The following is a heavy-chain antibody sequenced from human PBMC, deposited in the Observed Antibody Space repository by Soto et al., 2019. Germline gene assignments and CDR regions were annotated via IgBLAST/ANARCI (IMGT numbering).Heavy chain of an antibody. CDR3: GRKPTTGSFDY. D-gene: IGHD1-1*01. CDR2: IYWDDDK. Sequence: SGPTLVNPTQTLTLTCTFSGFSLSTSVVGVGWIRQPPGKALEWLALIYWDDDKRYSPSLKSRLTITKDTSKNQVVLTMTNMDPVDTATYYCGRKPTTGSFDYWGQGTLVTVSS. J-gene: IGHJ4*02. CDR1: GFSLSTSVVG. V-gene: IGHV2-5*02.